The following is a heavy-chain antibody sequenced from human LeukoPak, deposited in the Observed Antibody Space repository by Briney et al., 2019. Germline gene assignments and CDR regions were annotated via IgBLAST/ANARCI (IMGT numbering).Heavy chain of an antibody. V-gene: IGHV1-24*01. D-gene: IGHD2-15*01. CDR2: LDPEDGET. CDR3: ATTGEVVVAATNNWFDP. CDR1: GYTLTELS. Sequence: GASVKVSCKVSGYTLTELSMHWVRQAPGKGLEWMGGLDPEDGETIYAQKFQGRVTMTEDTSTDTAYMELSSLRSEDTAVYYCATTGEVVVAATNNWFDPWGQGTLVTVSS. J-gene: IGHJ5*02.